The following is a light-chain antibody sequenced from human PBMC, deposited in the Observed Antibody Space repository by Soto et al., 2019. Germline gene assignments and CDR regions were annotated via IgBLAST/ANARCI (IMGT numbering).Light chain of an antibody. Sequence: EIVMTQSPATLSVSPGERATLSCRASQSVNNKLAWYQQRPGQAPRLLIYDTSTRATGIPAKFSGSGSGTEFTLSISSLQSEDFAVYYCHQYKDWPPWTFGQGTKVEIK. CDR1: QSVNNK. CDR3: HQYKDWPPWT. V-gene: IGKV3-15*01. J-gene: IGKJ1*01. CDR2: DTS.